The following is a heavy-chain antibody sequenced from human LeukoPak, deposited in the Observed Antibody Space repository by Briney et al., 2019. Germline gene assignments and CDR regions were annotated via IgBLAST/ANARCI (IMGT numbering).Heavy chain of an antibody. CDR1: GFTFSSYS. CDR3: ARVGRDGYNSAIDY. Sequence: GGSLRLSCAASGFTFSSYSMNWVRQAPGKGLEWVSSISSSSSYIYYADSVKGRFTISRDNAKNSLYLQMNSLRAEDTVVYYCARVGRDGYNSAIDYWGQGTPVTVSS. CDR2: ISSSSSYI. V-gene: IGHV3-21*01. J-gene: IGHJ4*02. D-gene: IGHD5-24*01.